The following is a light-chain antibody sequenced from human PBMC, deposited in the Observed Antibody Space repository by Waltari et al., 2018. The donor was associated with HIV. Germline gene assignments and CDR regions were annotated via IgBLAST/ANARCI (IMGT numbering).Light chain of an antibody. Sequence: DIVMRQSPDSLAVSLGETATITCQSSQSVFDTSTNKNYLAWYQQRPGQPPKLLIYWASARESGVPGRFSGRGSGTDFTLSISSLQAEDVAVYYCQQYSSSPLTFGGGTKVEIK. V-gene: IGKV4-1*01. CDR1: QSVFDTSTNKNY. CDR3: QQYSSSPLT. CDR2: WAS. J-gene: IGKJ4*01.